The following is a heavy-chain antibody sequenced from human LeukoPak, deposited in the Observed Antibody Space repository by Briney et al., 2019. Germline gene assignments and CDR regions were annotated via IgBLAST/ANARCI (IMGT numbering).Heavy chain of an antibody. Sequence: GGSLRLSCAASGFTFSSYWMSWVRQAPGKGLEWVANIKQDGSEKYYVDSVKGRFTISRDNAKNSLYLQMNSLRAEDRAVHYCASWVYSDSSGYCHWGQGTLVTVSS. CDR2: IKQDGSEK. CDR1: GFTFSSYW. D-gene: IGHD3-22*01. CDR3: ASWVYSDSSGYCH. J-gene: IGHJ4*02. V-gene: IGHV3-7*01.